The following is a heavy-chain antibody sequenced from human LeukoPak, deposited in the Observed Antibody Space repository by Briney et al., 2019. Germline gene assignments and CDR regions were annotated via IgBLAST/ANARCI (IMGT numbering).Heavy chain of an antibody. V-gene: IGHV3-48*01. CDR2: ISTSSITK. D-gene: IGHD2-15*01. J-gene: IGHJ5*01. CDR1: GFTFSTYS. CDR3: AKEMGFCSGGSCYRWFDS. Sequence: PGGSLRLSCAASGFTFSTYSMSWVRQAPGKGPEWRSYISTSSITKYYADSVKGRFTISRDDAKNSLSLQMNSLRADDTAVYYCAKEMGFCSGGSCYRWFDSWGQGTLVTVSS.